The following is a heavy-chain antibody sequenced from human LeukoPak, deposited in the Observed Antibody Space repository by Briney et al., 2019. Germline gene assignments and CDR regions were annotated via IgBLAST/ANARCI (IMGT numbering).Heavy chain of an antibody. Sequence: GGSLRLSCAASGFTFSNYAMNWVRQAPGKGLEWVSAIGGSDGSTYYADSVKGRFTISIDSSKNTLYLQMNSLGAEDTAIYYCAKITMVQDFFDPWGQGTLVTVSS. J-gene: IGHJ5*02. V-gene: IGHV3-23*01. CDR2: IGGSDGST. CDR3: AKITMVQDFFDP. CDR1: GFTFSNYA. D-gene: IGHD3-10*01.